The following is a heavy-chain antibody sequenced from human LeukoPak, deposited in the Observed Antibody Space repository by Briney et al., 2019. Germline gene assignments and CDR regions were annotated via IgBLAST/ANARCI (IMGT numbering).Heavy chain of an antibody. CDR3: AKDWSIFGARDWFDP. D-gene: IGHD3-3*01. V-gene: IGHV4-59*12. Sequence: SETLSLTCTVSGGSISSYYWSWIRQPPGKGLEWIGYIYYSGSTIYNPSLKSRVTISVDTSKNQFSLKLSSVTAADTAVYYCAKDWSIFGARDWFDPWGQGTLVTVSS. CDR1: GGSISSYY. CDR2: IYYSGST. J-gene: IGHJ5*02.